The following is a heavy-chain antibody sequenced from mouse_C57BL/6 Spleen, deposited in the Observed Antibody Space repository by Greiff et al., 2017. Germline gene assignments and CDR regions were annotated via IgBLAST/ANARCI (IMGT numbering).Heavy chain of an antibody. V-gene: IGHV7-3*01. CDR3: ARYIGYTFDY. Sequence: EVQRVESGGGLVQPGGSLSLSCAASGFTFTDYYMSWVRQPPGKALEWLGFIRNKANGYTTEYSASVKGRFTISRDNSQSILYLQMNALRAEDSATYYCARYIGYTFDYWGQGTTLTVSS. CDR1: GFTFTDYY. J-gene: IGHJ2*01. D-gene: IGHD3-3*01. CDR2: IRNKANGYTT.